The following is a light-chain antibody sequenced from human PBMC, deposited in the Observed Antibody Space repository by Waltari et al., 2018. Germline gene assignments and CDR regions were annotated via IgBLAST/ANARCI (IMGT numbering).Light chain of an antibody. CDR1: QGISTY. V-gene: IGKV1-39*01. J-gene: IGKJ1*01. CDR3: QQSYSTSVT. CDR2: AAS. Sequence: IQLTQSPSSLSASVGDRVTITCRSSQGISTYLAWYQQKPGEAPKLLIYAASTLQSGVPSRFSGSGSGTDFTLTISSLQPEDFATYYCQQSYSTSVTFGQGTKVEIK.